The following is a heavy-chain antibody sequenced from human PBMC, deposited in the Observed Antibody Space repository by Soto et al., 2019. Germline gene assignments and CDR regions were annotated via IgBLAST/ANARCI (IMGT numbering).Heavy chain of an antibody. CDR1: GFTFSSYG. Sequence: PGGSLRLSCAASGFTFSSYGMHWVRHAPGKGLEWVAVIWYDGSNKYYADSVKGRFTISRDDSENTLYLQMNGLRAEDTAVYYCARDPLQRFCGGDCYAFDIWGQGTMVTVSS. CDR2: IWYDGSNK. D-gene: IGHD2-21*02. J-gene: IGHJ3*02. CDR3: ARDPLQRFCGGDCYAFDI. V-gene: IGHV3-33*01.